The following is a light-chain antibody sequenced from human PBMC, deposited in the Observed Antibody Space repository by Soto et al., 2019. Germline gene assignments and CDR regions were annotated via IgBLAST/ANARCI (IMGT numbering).Light chain of an antibody. CDR1: QSVSSY. CDR2: DAS. Sequence: EIVLTQSPATLSLSPGERATLSCRASQSVSSYLAWYQQKPGQAPRLLIYDASNRATGIPARFSGSGSGTDFTLTISSLEPEDFAVYYGQQRSNWPAITFGHGTRLEIK. CDR3: QQRSNWPAIT. J-gene: IGKJ5*01. V-gene: IGKV3-11*01.